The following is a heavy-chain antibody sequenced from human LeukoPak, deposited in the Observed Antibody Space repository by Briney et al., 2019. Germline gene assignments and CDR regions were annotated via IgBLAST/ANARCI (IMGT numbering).Heavy chain of an antibody. CDR3: TTDTHCSTVGCRGPNYYYGLDV. CDR2: IKRKNDGGTT. Sequence: GGSLRLSCAASGFTFNNAWMRWVRQAPGRGLEWVGRIKRKNDGGTTDYAAPVKGRFSISRDDSKNTVYLEMNSLKTEDTAVYYCTTDTHCSTVGCRGPNYYYGLDVWGQGTTVTVSS. V-gene: IGHV3-15*01. J-gene: IGHJ6*02. D-gene: IGHD2-2*01. CDR1: GFTFNNAW.